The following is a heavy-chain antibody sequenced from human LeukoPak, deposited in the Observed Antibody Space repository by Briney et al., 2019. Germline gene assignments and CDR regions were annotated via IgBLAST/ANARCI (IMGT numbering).Heavy chain of an antibody. CDR3: VRYDYGGNGYFQH. CDR1: GGSISSYY. Sequence: SETLSLTCTVSGGSISSYYWSWIRQPPGKGLEWIGYIYYSGSTNYNPSLKSRVTISVDTSKNQFSLKLSSVTAADTAVYYCVRYDYGGNGYFQHWGQGTLVTVSS. CDR2: IYYSGST. D-gene: IGHD4-23*01. V-gene: IGHV4-59*01. J-gene: IGHJ1*01.